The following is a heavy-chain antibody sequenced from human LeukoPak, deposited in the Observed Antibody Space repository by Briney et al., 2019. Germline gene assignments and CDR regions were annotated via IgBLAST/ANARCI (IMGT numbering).Heavy chain of an antibody. CDR3: ARHHAPREPDHLRPGYYYMDV. Sequence: GESLKISCKGSGYSFTSHWIGWVRQMPGKGLEWMGIIYPGDSDTRYSPSFQGQVTISADKSITTAYLQWSSLKASDTAMYYCARHHAPREPDHLRPGYYYMDVWGKGTTVTVSS. D-gene: IGHD1-14*01. CDR1: GYSFTSHW. CDR2: IYPGDSDT. V-gene: IGHV5-51*01. J-gene: IGHJ6*03.